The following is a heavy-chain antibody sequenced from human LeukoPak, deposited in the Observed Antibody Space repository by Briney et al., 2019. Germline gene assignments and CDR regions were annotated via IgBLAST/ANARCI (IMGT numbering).Heavy chain of an antibody. CDR3: ARGHSGTFDY. V-gene: IGHV3-30*03. Sequence: GGSPRLSCAASGFTFSSYGMHWVRQAPGKGLEWVAVISYDGSNKYYADSVKGRFTISRDNSKNTLYLQMNSLRAEDTAVYYCARGHSGTFDYWGQGTLVTVSS. D-gene: IGHD1-26*01. J-gene: IGHJ4*02. CDR1: GFTFSSYG. CDR2: ISYDGSNK.